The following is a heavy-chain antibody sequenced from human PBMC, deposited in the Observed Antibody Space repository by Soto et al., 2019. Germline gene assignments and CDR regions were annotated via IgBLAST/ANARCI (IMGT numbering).Heavy chain of an antibody. J-gene: IGHJ4*02. Sequence: QVQLQQWGAGLLKPSETLSLTCAVYGGSFSGYYWSWIRQPPGKGLEWIGEINHSGSTNYNPSLKSRVTISVDTSKNQFSLKLSSVTAADTAVYYCARGHKYYYASSGYYLDYWGQGTLVTVSS. V-gene: IGHV4-34*01. D-gene: IGHD3-22*01. CDR2: INHSGST. CDR1: GGSFSGYY. CDR3: ARGHKYYYASSGYYLDY.